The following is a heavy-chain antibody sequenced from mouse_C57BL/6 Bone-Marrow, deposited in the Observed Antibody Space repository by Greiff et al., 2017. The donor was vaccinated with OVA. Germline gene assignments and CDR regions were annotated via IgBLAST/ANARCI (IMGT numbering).Heavy chain of an antibody. CDR2: IHPNSGST. D-gene: IGHD1-1*01. Sequence: VQLQQPGAELVKPGASVKLSCKASGYTFTSYWMHWVKQRPGQGLEWIGMIHPNSGSTNYNEKFKSKATLTVDKSSSTAYMQLSSLTSEDSAVYYCARYHGSSYFDYWGQGTTLTVSS. J-gene: IGHJ2*01. CDR3: ARYHGSSYFDY. CDR1: GYTFTSYW. V-gene: IGHV1-64*01.